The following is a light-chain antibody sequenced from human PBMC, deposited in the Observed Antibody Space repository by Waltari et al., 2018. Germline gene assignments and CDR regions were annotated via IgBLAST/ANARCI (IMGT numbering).Light chain of an antibody. CDR3: YSTDSNNNYEV. J-gene: IGLJ2*01. V-gene: IGLV3-10*01. CDR2: GDN. Sequence: SYELTQPPSVSVSPGQTARITCPGDALPKKYAYCYQQKSGQAPVLVIYGDNKRPPGIPERFSGSSSGTMAALTISGAQVEDEADYYCYSTDSNNNYEVFGGGTKLTVL. CDR1: ALPKKY.